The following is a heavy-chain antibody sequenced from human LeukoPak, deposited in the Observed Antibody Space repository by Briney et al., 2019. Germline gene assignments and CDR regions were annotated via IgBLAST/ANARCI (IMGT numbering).Heavy chain of an antibody. CDR2: NT. CDR1: GITLSNYG. V-gene: IGHV3-23*05. Sequence: GGSLRLSCAVSGITLSNYGMSWVRQAPGKGLEWVAGNTNYADSEKCRFTVSRGNTMTTQNLQMTSLRAEDTAVYFCAKRGVVIRIILVGFHKEAYYFDAWGQGALVTVSS. J-gene: IGHJ4*02. CDR3: AKRGVVIRIILVGFHKEAYYFDA. D-gene: IGHD3-10*01.